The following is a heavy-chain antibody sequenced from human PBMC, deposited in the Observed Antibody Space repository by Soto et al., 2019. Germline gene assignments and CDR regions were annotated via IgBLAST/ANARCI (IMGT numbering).Heavy chain of an antibody. CDR1: GFTLSVYW. V-gene: IGHV3-7*01. CDR2: XXXXXXXX. D-gene: IGHD1-20*01. CDR3: XITTSAFGI. J-gene: IGHJ3*02. Sequence: EVQLVESGGGLVQPGGSLRLSCAASGFTLSVYWMNWVRQAPGKGLXXXXXXXXXXXXXXYVDSVKGRFTISRDNAKXXXXXXXXXXXXXXXXXXXXXITTSAFGICGQGTLVTVSS.